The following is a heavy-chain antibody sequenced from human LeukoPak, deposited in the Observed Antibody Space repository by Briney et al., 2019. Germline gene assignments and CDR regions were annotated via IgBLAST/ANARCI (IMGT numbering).Heavy chain of an antibody. V-gene: IGHV4-39*01. J-gene: IGHJ4*02. CDR3: AYSGSYGHLGY. CDR1: GGSISSNAYY. D-gene: IGHD1-26*01. Sequence: SETLSLTCTVSGGSISSNAYYWAWIRQPPGKGLEWIGSIYSSVSTYYNLSLKSRVTISVDTSKNQFSLRLSSVTAADTALYYCAYSGSYGHLGYWGQGIPVTVSS. CDR2: IYSSVST.